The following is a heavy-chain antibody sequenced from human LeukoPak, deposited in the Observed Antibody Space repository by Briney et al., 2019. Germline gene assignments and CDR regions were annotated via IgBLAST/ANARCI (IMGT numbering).Heavy chain of an antibody. V-gene: IGHV3-53*01. J-gene: IGHJ4*02. D-gene: IGHD5-12*01. CDR1: GFTVSSNY. CDR2: ITSGGNT. CDR3: ARGRGYRDYDRPLDY. Sequence: GGSLRLSCAASGFTVSSNYMNWVRQAPGKGLESVSVITSGGNTYYADSVKGRFTTSRDNSKNTLYVQMNSLRAEDTAIYYCARGRGYRDYDRPLDYWGQGTLVTVSS.